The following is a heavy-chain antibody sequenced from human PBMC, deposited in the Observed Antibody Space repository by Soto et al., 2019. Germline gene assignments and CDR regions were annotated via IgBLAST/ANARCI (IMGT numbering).Heavy chain of an antibody. CDR2: ISGSGGST. V-gene: IGHV3-23*01. Sequence: GGSLRLCCAASVFTFSSYAMSWVRQAPGKGLEWVSAISGSGGSTYYADSVKGRFTISRDNSKNTLYLQMNSLRAEDTAVYYCAKSGDYYGSGSRTPFDYWGQGTLVTVSS. J-gene: IGHJ4*02. CDR3: AKSGDYYGSGSRTPFDY. D-gene: IGHD3-10*01. CDR1: VFTFSSYA.